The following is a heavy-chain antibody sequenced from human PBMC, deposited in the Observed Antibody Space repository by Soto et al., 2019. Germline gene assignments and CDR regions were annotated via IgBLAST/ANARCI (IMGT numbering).Heavy chain of an antibody. V-gene: IGHV5-51*01. Sequence: GESLKISCKGSGYIFTDYWIAWVRQMPGKAPEWMGIIYPGGSDTRYSPSFKGQVTISADKSINTAYLQWSSLKASDTAMYYCTRLISPVPARPSWGQGTLVTVSA. CDR1: GYIFTDYW. J-gene: IGHJ4*02. D-gene: IGHD1-1*01. CDR2: IYPGGSDT. CDR3: TRLISPVPARPS.